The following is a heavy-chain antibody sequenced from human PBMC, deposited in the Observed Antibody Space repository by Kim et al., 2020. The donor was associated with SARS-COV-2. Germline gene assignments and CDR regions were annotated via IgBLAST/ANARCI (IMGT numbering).Heavy chain of an antibody. D-gene: IGHD5-12*01. J-gene: IGHJ6*02. V-gene: IGHV4-4*02. CDR3: ARDDGYSGYDRYGMDV. Sequence: SLKSRVTISVDKSKNQCSLKLSSVTAADTAVYYCARDDGYSGYDRYGMDVWGQGTTVTVSS.